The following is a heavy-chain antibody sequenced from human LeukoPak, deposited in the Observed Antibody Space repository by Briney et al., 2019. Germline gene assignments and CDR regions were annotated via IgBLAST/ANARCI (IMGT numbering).Heavy chain of an antibody. CDR1: GFTFNSYW. Sequence: GGSLRLSCAASGFTFNSYWMNWVRQAPGKGLEWVANIKRDGSVKYYVDSVKGRFIISRDNAKNSLDLQMNSLRVEDTAVYYCARLGPASSGWPESFDYWGQGTLVTVSS. D-gene: IGHD6-19*01. V-gene: IGHV3-7*03. CDR2: IKRDGSVK. J-gene: IGHJ4*02. CDR3: ARLGPASSGWPESFDY.